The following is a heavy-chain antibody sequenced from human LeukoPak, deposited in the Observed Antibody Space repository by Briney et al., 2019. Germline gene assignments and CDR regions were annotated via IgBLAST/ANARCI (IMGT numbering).Heavy chain of an antibody. V-gene: IGHV1-2*02. J-gene: IGHJ5*02. CDR1: GYTFTAYY. CDR2: INPTTGGA. Sequence: ASVKVSFKASGYTFTAYYIHWVRQAPGQGLEWMGWINPTTGGASYAQKFQGRVTMTRDTSITTAYMELSRLRSDDTTVYYCAREFYGRAPDPWGQGTLVTVSS. CDR3: AREFYGRAPDP. D-gene: IGHD2-15*01.